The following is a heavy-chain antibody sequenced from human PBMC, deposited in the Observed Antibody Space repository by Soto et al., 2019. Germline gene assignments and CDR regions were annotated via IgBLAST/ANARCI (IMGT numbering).Heavy chain of an antibody. Sequence: QVQLVESGGGVVQPGRSLRLSCAASGFTFSSYGMHWVRQAPGKGLEWVAVISYDGSNKYYADSVKGRFTISRDNSKNTLYLQMNSLRAEDTAVYYCAKDSNGGYYYMDVWGKGTTVTVSS. D-gene: IGHD2-8*01. CDR1: GFTFSSYG. V-gene: IGHV3-30*18. CDR2: ISYDGSNK. CDR3: AKDSNGGYYYMDV. J-gene: IGHJ6*03.